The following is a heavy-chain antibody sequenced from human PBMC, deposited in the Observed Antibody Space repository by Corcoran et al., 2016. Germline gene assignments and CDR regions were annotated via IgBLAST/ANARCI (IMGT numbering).Heavy chain of an antibody. CDR3: SRDPRCSSDTAMAPYFDY. V-gene: IGHV1-46*03. D-gene: IGHD5-18*01. J-gene: IGHJ4*02. CDR2: INPSGGST. Sequence: QVQLVQSGAEVKKPGTSVKVSCKASGYTFTSYYMHWVRQAPGQGLEWMGIINPSGGSTSYAQKFQARVTMTRDTSTSPVYMELSRLRSEDTAVYYCSRDPRCSSDTAMAPYFDYWGQGTRVTVSS. CDR1: GYTFTSYY.